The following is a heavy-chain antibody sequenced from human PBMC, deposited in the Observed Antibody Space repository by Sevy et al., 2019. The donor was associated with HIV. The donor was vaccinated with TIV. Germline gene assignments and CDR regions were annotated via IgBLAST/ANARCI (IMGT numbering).Heavy chain of an antibody. V-gene: IGHV1-24*01. J-gene: IGHJ4*02. CDR3: ATGREYYEGNSGYFDY. Sequence: ASVKGSCKLSGYTLTQLSMHWVRQAPGKGLEWLGSFDPEDGETIYAQKFQGRFTMTEETSTDTAYMELSSLRSEDTAVYYCATGREYYEGNSGYFDYWGQGTLVTVSS. CDR2: FDPEDGET. D-gene: IGHD3-3*01. CDR1: GYTLTQLS.